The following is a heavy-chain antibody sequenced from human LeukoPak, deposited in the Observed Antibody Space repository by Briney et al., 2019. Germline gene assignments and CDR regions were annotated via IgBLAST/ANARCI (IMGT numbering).Heavy chain of an antibody. CDR2: IASDGSST. CDR1: GFTFSSYW. CDR3: VSFYETY. Sequence: GGSLRLSCAASGFTFSSYWMNWVRQAPGKGLVWVSRIASDGSSTTYADSVKGRFSISKDNAKNTVYLQMNSLGAEDTAVYYCVSFYETYWGRGTLVTVSS. D-gene: IGHD2/OR15-2a*01. V-gene: IGHV3-74*01. J-gene: IGHJ4*02.